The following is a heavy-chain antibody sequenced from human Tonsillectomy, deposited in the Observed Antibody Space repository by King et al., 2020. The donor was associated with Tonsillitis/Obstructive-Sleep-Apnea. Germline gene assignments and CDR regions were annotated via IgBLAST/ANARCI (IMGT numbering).Heavy chain of an antibody. Sequence: VQLVESGGGLVQPGGSLRLSCAASGFTFSNYWMSWVRQAPGKGLEWVANIKQDGSEKYYVDSVKGRFTISRDNAKNSLYLQMISLRAEDTAIYYCARDRSVYGGNSAVDYWGQGTLVTVSS. V-gene: IGHV3-7*03. CDR3: ARDRSVYGGNSAVDY. J-gene: IGHJ4*02. CDR1: GFTFSNYW. CDR2: IKQDGSEK. D-gene: IGHD4-23*01.